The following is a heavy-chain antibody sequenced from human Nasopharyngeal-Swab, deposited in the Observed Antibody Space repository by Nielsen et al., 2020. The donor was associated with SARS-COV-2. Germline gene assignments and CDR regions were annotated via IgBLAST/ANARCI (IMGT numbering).Heavy chain of an antibody. CDR1: GYTFTSYA. Sequence: ASVKVSCKASGYTFTSYAMHWVRQAPGQRLEWMGWINAGNGNTKYSQKFQGRVTTTRDTSASTAYMELSSLRSEDTAVYYCARDDYYYYGMDVWGQGTTVTVSS. J-gene: IGHJ6*02. CDR3: ARDDYYYYGMDV. CDR2: INAGNGNT. V-gene: IGHV1-3*01.